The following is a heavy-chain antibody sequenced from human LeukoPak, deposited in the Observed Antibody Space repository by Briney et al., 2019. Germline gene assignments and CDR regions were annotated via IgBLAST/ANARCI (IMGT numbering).Heavy chain of an antibody. D-gene: IGHD1-14*01. J-gene: IGHJ5*02. V-gene: IGHV1-2*06. Sequence: ASVKVSCKASGYTFTDYYIHWVRQAPGQGGEWMGRINPNSGGTNYAQRFQGRVTVTSDTSISTAYIELSTLRSDDAAVYYCARDKRSTAGNWFDPWGQGTLVTVSS. CDR2: INPNSGGT. CDR1: GYTFTDYY. CDR3: ARDKRSTAGNWFDP.